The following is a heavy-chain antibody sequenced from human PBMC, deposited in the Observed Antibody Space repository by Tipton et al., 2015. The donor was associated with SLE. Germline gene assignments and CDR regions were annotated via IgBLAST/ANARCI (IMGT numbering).Heavy chain of an antibody. CDR2: ISSSGSTI. CDR3: ARVLHGSYSDY. V-gene: IGHV3-48*03. D-gene: IGHD1-26*01. CDR1: GFTFSSYE. J-gene: IGHJ4*02. Sequence: SLRLSCAASGFTFSSYEMNWVRQAPGKGLEWVSYISSSGSTIYYADSVKGRFTISRDNAKNSLYLQMNSLRAEDTAVYYCARVLHGSYSDYWGQGTLVTVSS.